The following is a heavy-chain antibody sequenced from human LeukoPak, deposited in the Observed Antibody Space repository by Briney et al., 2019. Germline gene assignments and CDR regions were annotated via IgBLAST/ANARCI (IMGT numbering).Heavy chain of an antibody. J-gene: IGHJ6*02. CDR2: TNHNGNVN. V-gene: IGHV3-7*03. CDR1: GFTFSSYW. Sequence: GGSLRLSCAASGFTFSSYWMNWARQAPEKGLEWVASTNHNGNVNYYVDSVKGRFTISRDNAKNSLYLQMSNLRAEDRAVYFCARGGGLDVWGQGATVTVSS. CDR3: ARGGGLDV. D-gene: IGHD3-16*01.